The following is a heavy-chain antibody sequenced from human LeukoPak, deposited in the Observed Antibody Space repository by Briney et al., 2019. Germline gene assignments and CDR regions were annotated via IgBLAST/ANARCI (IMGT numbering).Heavy chain of an antibody. CDR3: ARDNYDILTGYPEYYFDY. CDR2: IYYSGST. Sequence: PSETLSLTCTVSGGSISSSSYHWGWIRQPPGKGLEWIGSIYYSGSTYYNPSLKSRVTISVDTSKNQFSLKLSSVTAADTAVYYCARDNYDILTGYPEYYFDYWGQGTLVTVSS. J-gene: IGHJ4*02. V-gene: IGHV4-39*07. D-gene: IGHD3-9*01. CDR1: GGSISSSSYH.